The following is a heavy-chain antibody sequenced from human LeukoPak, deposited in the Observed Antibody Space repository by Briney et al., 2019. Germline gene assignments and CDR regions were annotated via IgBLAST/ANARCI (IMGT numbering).Heavy chain of an antibody. J-gene: IGHJ5*02. CDR2: INQDGSEK. V-gene: IGHV3-7*05. CDR1: GFTFSSYW. Sequence: GGSLRLSCAASGFTFSSYWMSWVRQAPGKGLEWVANINQDGSEKYYVDSVKGRFTISRDNAKNSLYLQMNSLRAEDTAVYYCARANYGSGSFDNWFDPWGQGTLVTVSS. CDR3: ARANYGSGSFDNWFDP. D-gene: IGHD3-10*01.